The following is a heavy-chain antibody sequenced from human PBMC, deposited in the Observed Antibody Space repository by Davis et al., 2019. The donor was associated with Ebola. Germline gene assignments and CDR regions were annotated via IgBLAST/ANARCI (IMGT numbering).Heavy chain of an antibody. V-gene: IGHV4-59*01. D-gene: IGHD3-22*01. CDR3: ARGPTYYYDSSGYSGNWFDP. Sequence: LETLSLTCTVSGDSISSYYWSWIRQPPGKGLEWIGYIDYSGSTNYNPSLKSRVTISVDTSKNQFSLKLSSVTAADTAVYYCARGPTYYYDSSGYSGNWFDPWGQGTLVTVSS. CDR1: GDSISSYY. CDR2: IDYSGST. J-gene: IGHJ5*02.